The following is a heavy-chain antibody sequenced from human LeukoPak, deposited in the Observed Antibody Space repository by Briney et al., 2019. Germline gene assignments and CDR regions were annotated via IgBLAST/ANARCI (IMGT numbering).Heavy chain of an antibody. J-gene: IGHJ4*02. CDR2: IYYSGST. Sequence: SETLSLTCTVSGGSISSSSYYWGWIRQPPGKGLEWIGSIYYSGSTYYNPSLKSRVTISVDTSKNQFSLKLGSVTAADTAVCYCARRDLVIDYWGQGTLVTVSS. D-gene: IGHD3-10*01. V-gene: IGHV4-39*07. CDR1: GGSISSSSYY. CDR3: ARRDLVIDY.